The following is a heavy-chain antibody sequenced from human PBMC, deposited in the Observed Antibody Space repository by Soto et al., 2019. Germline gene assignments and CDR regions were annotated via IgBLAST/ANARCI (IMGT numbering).Heavy chain of an antibody. CDR1: GFTFSSYA. V-gene: IGHV3-30-3*01. J-gene: IGHJ4*02. Sequence: PGGSLRLSCAASGFTFSSYAMHWVRQAPGKGLEWVAVISYDGSNKYYADSVKGRFTISRDNSKNTLYLQMNSLRAEDTAVYYCSAGTSPSDYWGQGTLVTSPQ. CDR3: SAGTSPSDY. CDR2: ISYDGSNK. D-gene: IGHD6-13*01.